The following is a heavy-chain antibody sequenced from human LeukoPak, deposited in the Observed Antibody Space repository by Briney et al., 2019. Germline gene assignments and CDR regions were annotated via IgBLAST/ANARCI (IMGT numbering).Heavy chain of an antibody. Sequence: PGGSLRLSCAASRLTSSRDAMHWVRQAPGKGLEWVAVISDDGKKEYYLDSVKGRFTISRDNSRNTLYLQMDSLRREDTAVYYCAKSSPSDETLHLIDNWGQGTLVTVSS. CDR3: AKSSPSDETLHLIDN. CDR1: RLTSSRDA. J-gene: IGHJ4*02. V-gene: IGHV3-30-3*02. CDR2: ISDDGKKE. D-gene: IGHD2-2*01.